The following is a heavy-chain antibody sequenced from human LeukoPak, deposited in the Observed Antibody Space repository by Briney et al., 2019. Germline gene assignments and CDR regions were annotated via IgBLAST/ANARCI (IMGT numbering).Heavy chain of an antibody. Sequence: PSETLSLTCTVSGGSISSHYWSWIRQPPGKGLEWIGYIYYSGSTNYNPSLKSRVTISVDTSKNQFSLKLSSVTAADTAVYYCARVAGSNPYYYDSSGPLDYWGQGTLVTVSS. CDR2: IYYSGST. V-gene: IGHV4-59*11. CDR3: ARVAGSNPYYYDSSGPLDY. CDR1: GGSISSHY. J-gene: IGHJ4*02. D-gene: IGHD3-22*01.